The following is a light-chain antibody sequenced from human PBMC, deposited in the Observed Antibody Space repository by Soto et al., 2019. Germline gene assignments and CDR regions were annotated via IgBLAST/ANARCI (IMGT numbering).Light chain of an antibody. CDR3: QQYGSSPTWT. V-gene: IGKV3-20*01. CDR1: RSVSSNY. J-gene: IGKJ1*01. CDR2: GVS. Sequence: EIVLTQSPGTLSLSPVERATLSCRTSRSVSSNYLAWYQQKPGQAPRLLLYGVSTRATGIPDRFSASGSGTDFTLTISRLEPEDSAVYYCQQYGSSPTWTFGQGTKVDIK.